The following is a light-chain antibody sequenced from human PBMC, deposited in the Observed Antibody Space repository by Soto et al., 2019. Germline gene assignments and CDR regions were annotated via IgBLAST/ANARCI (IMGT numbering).Light chain of an antibody. CDR2: DVS. CDR3: NSYTSSSTHV. J-gene: IGLJ1*01. V-gene: IGLV2-14*01. CDR1: SSDVGGYNY. Sequence: SALTPPASVSASPGQSITISCTGTSSDVGGYNYVSWYQQHPGKAPKLMIYDVSNRPSGVSDRFSGSKSGNTASLTISGLQAEDEADYYCNSYTSSSTHVFGTGTKATVL.